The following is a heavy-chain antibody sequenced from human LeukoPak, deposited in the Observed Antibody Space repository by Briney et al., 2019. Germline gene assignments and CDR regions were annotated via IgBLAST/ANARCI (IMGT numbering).Heavy chain of an antibody. D-gene: IGHD3-10*01. J-gene: IGHJ4*02. CDR3: ARDSGPGITMVRGVIITPSH. V-gene: IGHV3-21*01. Sequence: GGSLRLSCAASGFTFSSYSMNWVRQAPGKGLEWVSSISSSSSYIYYADSVKGRFTISIDNAKNSLYLQVNSLRAEDTAVYYCARDSGPGITMVRGVIITPSHWGQGTLVTVSS. CDR1: GFTFSSYS. CDR2: ISSSSSYI.